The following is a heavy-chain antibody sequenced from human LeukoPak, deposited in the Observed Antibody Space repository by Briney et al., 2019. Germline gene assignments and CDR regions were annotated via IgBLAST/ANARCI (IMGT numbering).Heavy chain of an antibody. J-gene: IGHJ4*02. Sequence: SETLSLTCTVSGGSISSYYWSWIRQPPGKGLEWIGYIYYSGSTNYNPSLKSRVTISVDTSKNQFSLKLSSVTAADTAVYYCVRDRNWGYFDSWGQGILVTVSS. CDR3: VRDRNWGYFDS. V-gene: IGHV4-59*01. CDR1: GGSISSYY. CDR2: IYYSGST. D-gene: IGHD7-27*01.